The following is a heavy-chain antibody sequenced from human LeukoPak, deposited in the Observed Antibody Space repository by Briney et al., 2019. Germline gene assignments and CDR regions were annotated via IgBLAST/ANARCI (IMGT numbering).Heavy chain of an antibody. J-gene: IGHJ5*02. CDR1: GFTFSSYW. D-gene: IGHD3-3*01. Sequence: PGGSLRLSCAASGFTFSSYWMSWVRQAPGKGLEWVANIKQDGSEKYYVDSVKGRFTISRDNAKNSLYLQMNSLRAEDTAVYYCARDQGNYDFWAPFDPWGQGTLVTVSS. V-gene: IGHV3-7*01. CDR3: ARDQGNYDFWAPFDP. CDR2: IKQDGSEK.